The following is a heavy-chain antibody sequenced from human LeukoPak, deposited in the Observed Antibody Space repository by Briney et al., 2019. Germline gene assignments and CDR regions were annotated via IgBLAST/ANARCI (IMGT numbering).Heavy chain of an antibody. J-gene: IGHJ4*02. CDR3: AKAEYCTGARCYSAAFAY. CDR2: ISYDGRNK. V-gene: IGHV3-30*18. D-gene: IGHD2-8*02. CDR1: GFTFSNYG. Sequence: GGSLRLSCAASGFTFSNYGLHWVRQAPGKGLEWLAVISYDGRNKYYADSVKGRFTISRDNSKNTLYLQMNSLRAEDTAVYHCAKAEYCTGARCYSAAFAYWGQGTLVTVSS.